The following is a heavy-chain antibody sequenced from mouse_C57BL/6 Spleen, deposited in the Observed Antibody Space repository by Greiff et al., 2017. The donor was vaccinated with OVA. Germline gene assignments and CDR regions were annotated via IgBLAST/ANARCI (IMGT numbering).Heavy chain of an antibody. CDR3: ARRGIYYDYEGKTYYCDY. Sequence: QVQLQQPGAELVKPGASVKLSCKASGYTFTSYWMQWVKQRPGQGLEWIGEIDPSDSYTNYNQKFKGKATLTVDTSSSTAYMQLSSLTSEDSAVYYCARRGIYYDYEGKTYYCDYWGQGTTLTVSS. CDR2: IDPSDSYT. D-gene: IGHD2-4*01. J-gene: IGHJ2*01. V-gene: IGHV1-50*01. CDR1: GYTFTSYW.